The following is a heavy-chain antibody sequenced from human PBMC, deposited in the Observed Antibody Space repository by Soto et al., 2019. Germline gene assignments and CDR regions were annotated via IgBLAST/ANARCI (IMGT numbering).Heavy chain of an antibody. V-gene: IGHV1-18*01. CDR2: ISGYNGNT. J-gene: IGHJ6*02. CDR1: GYSFHTYA. CDR3: AREYGMDV. Sequence: QVLLVQSGAEVKKPGASVNVSCKASGYSFHTYAISWVRQAPGQGLEWVGWISGYNGNTNYAQKFQGRVTLTTDTSTKTAFMELRSLTGDDTAVYYCAREYGMDVWGQGTTVTVSS.